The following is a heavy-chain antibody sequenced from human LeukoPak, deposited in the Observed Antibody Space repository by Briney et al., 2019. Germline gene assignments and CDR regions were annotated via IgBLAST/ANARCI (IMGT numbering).Heavy chain of an antibody. V-gene: IGHV3-30*02. J-gene: IGHJ4*02. D-gene: IGHD3-22*01. CDR3: AIGPYYDSSGYYQGFDY. Sequence: GGSLRLSCAASGFTFSSYGMHWVRQAPGKGLEGVAFIRYDGSNKYYADSVKGRFTISRDNSKNTLYLQMNSLRAEDTAVYYCAIGPYYDSSGYYQGFDYWGQGTLVTVSS. CDR2: IRYDGSNK. CDR1: GFTFSSYG.